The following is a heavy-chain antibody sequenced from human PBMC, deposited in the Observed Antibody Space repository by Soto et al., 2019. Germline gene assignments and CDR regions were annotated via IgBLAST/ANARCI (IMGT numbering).Heavy chain of an antibody. D-gene: IGHD3-10*01. CDR3: AKWSGGYSFDY. Sequence: QVQLVESGGGVVQPGRSLRLSCAASGFTFSSFAMHWVRQAPGKGLEWVAVISHDGSNQYYADSVKGRFTISSDNSQKTLYLQMNSPRAEDTALYYCAKWSGGYSFDYWGQGTLVTVSS. J-gene: IGHJ4*02. CDR1: GFTFSSFA. V-gene: IGHV3-30*18. CDR2: ISHDGSNQ.